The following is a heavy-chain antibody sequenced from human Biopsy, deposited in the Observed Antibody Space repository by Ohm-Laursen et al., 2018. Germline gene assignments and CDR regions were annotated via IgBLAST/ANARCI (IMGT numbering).Heavy chain of an antibody. CDR3: ARGSNDSGGLYFPR. V-gene: IGHV4-59*11. J-gene: IGHJ4*02. Sequence: SDTLSLTCTVSGGSFTGHYWSWIRQPPGKGLEWIGHISCTGYTSYNASLKSRVTISVDTSRNHFSLRLGSLTAADTAVYYCARGSNDSGGLYFPRWGQGTLLTVSS. CDR1: GGSFTGHY. CDR2: ISCTGYT. D-gene: IGHD4-23*01.